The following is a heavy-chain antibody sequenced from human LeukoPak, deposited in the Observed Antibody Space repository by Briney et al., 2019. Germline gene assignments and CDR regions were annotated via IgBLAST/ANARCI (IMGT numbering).Heavy chain of an antibody. CDR3: AKMKGHPLPKYYMDV. CDR1: GFIFDDYA. Sequence: PGRSLRLSCAASGFIFDDYAMHWVRQAPGKGLEWVSGISGTGDNTLYADPVKGRFTISRDNSKNTLYLEMNSLRAEDTAIYYCAKMKGHPLPKYYMDVWGQGTTVTVSS. J-gene: IGHJ6*01. V-gene: IGHV3-23*01. CDR2: ISGTGDNT. D-gene: IGHD1-26*01.